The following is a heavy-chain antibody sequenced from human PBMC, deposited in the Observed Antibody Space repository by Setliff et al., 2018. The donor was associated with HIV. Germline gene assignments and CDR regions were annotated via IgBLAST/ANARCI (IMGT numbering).Heavy chain of an antibody. CDR1: GGSISSSNNF. J-gene: IGHJ3*02. Sequence: SETLSLTGTVSGGSISSSNNFWGWIRQRPGKGLEWIGATYYSGSTDYNTSLKSRLTISVDTSKNQFTLKLNSVTAADTAVYYCARHYRELLGDAFDIWGQGTLVTVSS. CDR2: TYYSGST. CDR3: ARHYRELLGDAFDI. D-gene: IGHD1-7*01. V-gene: IGHV4-39*01.